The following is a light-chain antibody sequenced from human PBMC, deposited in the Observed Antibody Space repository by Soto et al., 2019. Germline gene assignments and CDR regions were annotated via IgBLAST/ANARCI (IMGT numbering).Light chain of an antibody. CDR3: QQLNTYPA. Sequence: DFPLTHSPSFLSASVGDRVTITCRASQGIGSYLGWYQQAPGKAPKLLIYGASTLQSGVPSRFSGSGSGTELTLTISSLQPEDFATYYCQQLNTYPAFGGGTKVEI. V-gene: IGKV1-9*01. CDR2: GAS. CDR1: QGIGSY. J-gene: IGKJ4*01.